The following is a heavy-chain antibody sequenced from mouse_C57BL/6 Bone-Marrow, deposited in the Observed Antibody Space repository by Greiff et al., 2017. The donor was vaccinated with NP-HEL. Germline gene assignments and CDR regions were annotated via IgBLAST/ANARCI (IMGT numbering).Heavy chain of an antibody. Sequence: DVQLQESGPGLVKPSQSLSLTCSVTGYSITSGYYWNWIRQFPGNKLEWMGYISYDGSNNYNPSLKNRISITRDTSKNQFFLKLNSVTTEDTATYYCARDSHYYTDWGQGTTLTVSS. J-gene: IGHJ2*01. V-gene: IGHV3-6*01. D-gene: IGHD2-12*01. CDR2: ISYDGSN. CDR3: ARDSHYYTD. CDR1: GYSITSGYY.